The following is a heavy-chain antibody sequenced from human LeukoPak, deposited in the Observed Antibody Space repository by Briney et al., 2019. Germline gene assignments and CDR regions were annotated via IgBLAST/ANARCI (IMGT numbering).Heavy chain of an antibody. CDR2: IIPIFGTA. Sequence: AASVKVSCKASGGTFSSYAISWVRQAPGQGLEWMGGIIPIFGTANYAQKFQGRVTITADESTSTAYMELSSLRSEDTAVYYCATDRQGLVVAATGAFDIWGQGTMVTVSS. CDR3: ATDRQGLVVAATGAFDI. D-gene: IGHD2-15*01. CDR1: GGTFSSYA. J-gene: IGHJ3*02. V-gene: IGHV1-69*13.